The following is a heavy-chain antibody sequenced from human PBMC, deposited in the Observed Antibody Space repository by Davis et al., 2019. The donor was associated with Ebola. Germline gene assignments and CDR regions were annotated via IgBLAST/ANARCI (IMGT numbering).Heavy chain of an antibody. Sequence: PSETLSLTCTVSGGSVSSSSYYWSWIRQPPGKGLEWIGYIYYSGSTNYNPSLKSRVTISVDTSKNQFSLKLSSVTAADTAVYYCARHSQRFLEWLPYGMDVWGQGTTVTVSS. CDR1: GGSVSSSSYY. CDR3: ARHSQRFLEWLPYGMDV. V-gene: IGHV4-61*01. CDR2: IYYSGST. J-gene: IGHJ6*02. D-gene: IGHD3-3*01.